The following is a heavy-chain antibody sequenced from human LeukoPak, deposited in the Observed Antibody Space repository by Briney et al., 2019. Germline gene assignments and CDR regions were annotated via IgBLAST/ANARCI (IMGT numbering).Heavy chain of an antibody. D-gene: IGHD2-21*01. Sequence: GASLKTSCQGSGYTFTIYWIAWVRQMPGEGLEWMGIIYPGDSDTRYSPSFQGQATISADKSISTAFLQWSSLNASDSAMYYCASLRSYSDAFDIWGQGTMVTVSS. CDR1: GYTFTIYW. V-gene: IGHV5-51*01. CDR3: ASLRSYSDAFDI. CDR2: IYPGDSDT. J-gene: IGHJ3*02.